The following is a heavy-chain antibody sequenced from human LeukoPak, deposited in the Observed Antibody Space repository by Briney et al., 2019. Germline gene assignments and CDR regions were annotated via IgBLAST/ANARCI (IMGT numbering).Heavy chain of an antibody. CDR2: IYYSGNT. V-gene: IGHV4-39*07. CDR3: ARARGTVAIDY. CDR1: GGSISSSSYY. Sequence: PSETLSLTCTVSGGSISSSSYYWGWIRQPPGKGLEWIGSIYYSGNTYYNPSLKSRVTISVDTSKNQFSLKLSSVTAADTAVYYCARARGTVAIDYWGQGTLVTVSS. D-gene: IGHD5-12*01. J-gene: IGHJ4*02.